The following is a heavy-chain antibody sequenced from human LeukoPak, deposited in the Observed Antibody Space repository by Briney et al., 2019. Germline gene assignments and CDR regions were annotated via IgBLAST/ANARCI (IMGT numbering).Heavy chain of an antibody. Sequence: SETLSLTCTVSSGSISSNYWNWIRQPPGKGLEWIGSIYHGGNTYYNPSLKSRVTISVDTSKNQFSLKLSSVTAADTAVYYCASPIVGATVASDYWGQGTLVTVSS. CDR3: ASPIVGATVASDY. V-gene: IGHV4-59*08. J-gene: IGHJ4*02. CDR2: IYHGGNT. D-gene: IGHD1-26*01. CDR1: SGSISSNY.